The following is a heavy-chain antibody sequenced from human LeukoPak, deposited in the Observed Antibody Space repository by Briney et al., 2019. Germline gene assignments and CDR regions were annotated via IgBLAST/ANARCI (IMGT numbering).Heavy chain of an antibody. J-gene: IGHJ4*02. CDR2: ISIRGSTI. V-gene: IGHV3-11*04. CDR1: GFTFSDYF. Sequence: PGGSLRLSCVASGFTFSDYFMSWIRQAPGKGLEWLSYISIRGSTIYYADSVKGRFTISRDNAKNSLYLQMNSLRAEDTAVYYCARALIGYYFDYWGQGTLVTVSS. CDR3: ARALIGYYFDY. D-gene: IGHD2-8*01.